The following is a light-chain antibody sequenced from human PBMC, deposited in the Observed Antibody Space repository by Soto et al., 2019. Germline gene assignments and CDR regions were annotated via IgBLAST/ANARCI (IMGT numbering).Light chain of an antibody. V-gene: IGKV3-20*01. CDR1: QTVISSY. CDR3: QQYGSSPLT. CDR2: GAS. J-gene: IGKJ4*01. Sequence: EIVLTQSPGTLSLSPGERTTLSCRASQTVISSYLAWYQQKPGQAPRLLISGASSRATGVPDRFSGRGSGTDFTLTISRLEPEDFAVYFCQQYGSSPLTFGGGTKVEI.